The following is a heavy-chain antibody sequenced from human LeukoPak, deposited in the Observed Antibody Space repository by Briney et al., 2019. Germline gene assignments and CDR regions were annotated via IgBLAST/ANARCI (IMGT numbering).Heavy chain of an antibody. Sequence: SETLSLTCAVYGGSFSGYYWSWIRQPPGKGLEWIGEINHSGSTNYNPSLKSRVTISVDTSKNQFSLKLSSVTAADTAMYYCARARGFGYSYGYYFDYWGQGTLVTVSS. CDR3: ARARGFGYSYGYYFDY. J-gene: IGHJ4*02. V-gene: IGHV4-34*01. CDR1: GGSFSGYY. CDR2: INHSGST. D-gene: IGHD5-18*01.